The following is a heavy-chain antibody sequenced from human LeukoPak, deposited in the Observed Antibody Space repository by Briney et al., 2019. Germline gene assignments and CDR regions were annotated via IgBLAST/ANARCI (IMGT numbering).Heavy chain of an antibody. V-gene: IGHV1-18*01. CDR1: GYTFTSYG. Sequence: APVKVSCKASGYTFTSYGISWVRQAPGQGLEWMGWISAYNGNTNYAQKFQGRVTMTTDTSTSTAYMELRSLRSDDAAVYYCARDLGDIVVVPAAISLPWGQGTLVTVSS. CDR3: ARDLGDIVVVPAAISLP. J-gene: IGHJ5*02. D-gene: IGHD2-2*01. CDR2: ISAYNGNT.